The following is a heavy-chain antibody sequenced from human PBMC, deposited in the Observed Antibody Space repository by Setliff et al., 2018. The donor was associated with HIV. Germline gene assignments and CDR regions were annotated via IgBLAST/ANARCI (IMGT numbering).Heavy chain of an antibody. D-gene: IGHD3-22*01. V-gene: IGHV3-74*01. J-gene: IGHJ4*02. CDR2: INSDGSGT. CDR3: GRGFGYSTPLVMY. Sequence: PGGSLRLSCAASGFTFSSYWMHWVRQAPEKGLVWFSHINSDGSGTSYADSVKGRFTISRDNAKNSLILQMDNLRAEDTAVYYCGRGFGYSTPLVMYWGQGSLVTVSS. CDR1: GFTFSSYW.